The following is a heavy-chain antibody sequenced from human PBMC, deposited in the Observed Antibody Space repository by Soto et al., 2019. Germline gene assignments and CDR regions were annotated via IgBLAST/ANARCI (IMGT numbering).Heavy chain of an antibody. CDR3: ARGAWNYYDSSGYYPTLGGAFDI. J-gene: IGHJ3*02. Sequence: SVKVSCKASGGTFSSYAISWVRQAPGQGLEWMGGIIPIFGTANYAQRFQGRVTITADKSTSTAYMELSSLRSEDTAVYYCARGAWNYYDSSGYYPTLGGAFDIWGQGTMVTVSS. D-gene: IGHD3-22*01. CDR2: IIPIFGTA. V-gene: IGHV1-69*06. CDR1: GGTFSSYA.